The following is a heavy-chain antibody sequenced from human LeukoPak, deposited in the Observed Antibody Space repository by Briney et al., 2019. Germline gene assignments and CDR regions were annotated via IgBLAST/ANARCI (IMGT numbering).Heavy chain of an antibody. V-gene: IGHV1-2*02. CDR2: INPNSGGT. D-gene: IGHD4-17*01. CDR1: GYTFTGYY. CDR3: ARDRLGDYTGADAFDI. J-gene: IGHJ3*02. Sequence: ASVKVSCKASGYTFTGYYMHWVRQAPGQGLEGMGWINPNSGGTNYAQKFQGRVTMTRDTSISTAYMELRRRRSADTAVYYCARDRLGDYTGADAFDIWGQGTMVTVSS.